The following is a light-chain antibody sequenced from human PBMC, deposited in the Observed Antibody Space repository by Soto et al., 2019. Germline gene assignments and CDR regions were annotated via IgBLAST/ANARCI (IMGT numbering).Light chain of an antibody. CDR1: SSDVGDGDF. V-gene: IGLV2-14*01. CDR3: RSYTRSHTWV. CDR2: KVS. J-gene: IGLJ3*02. Sequence: QSALTQPASVSGSPRQSITISCTGTSSDVGDGDFVSWYQQRPGNAPKLMIYKVSNRPSGVSNRFSGSKSGNTASLTISGLQFADEADYNCRSYTRSHTWVFGGGTNVTVL.